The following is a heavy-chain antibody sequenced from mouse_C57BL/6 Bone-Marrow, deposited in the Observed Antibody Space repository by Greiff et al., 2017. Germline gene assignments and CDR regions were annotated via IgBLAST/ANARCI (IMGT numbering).Heavy chain of an antibody. V-gene: IGHV1-81*01. Sequence: QVQLKQSGAELARPGASVKLSCKASGYTFTSYGISWVKQRTGQGLEWIGEIYPRSGNPYYNEKFKGKATLTADKSSSTAYMELRSLTSEDSAVYFCARNGASYYFDYWGQGTTLTVSS. CDR3: ARNGASYYFDY. J-gene: IGHJ2*01. CDR2: IYPRSGNP. D-gene: IGHD6-1*01. CDR1: GYTFTSYG.